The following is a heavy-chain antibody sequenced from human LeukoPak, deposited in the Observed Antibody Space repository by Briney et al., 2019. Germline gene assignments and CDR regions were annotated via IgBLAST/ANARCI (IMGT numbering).Heavy chain of an antibody. CDR3: ARDRLFDRFTMVRGDLDAFDI. D-gene: IGHD3-10*01. Sequence: PRASVKVSCKTSGYTFTSYGISWVRQAPGQGLEWMGWISAYNGNTNYAQKLQGRVTMTTDTSTSTAYMELRSLRSDDTAVYYCARDRLFDRFTMVRGDLDAFDIWGQGTMVTVSS. V-gene: IGHV1-18*01. CDR2: ISAYNGNT. CDR1: GYTFTSYG. J-gene: IGHJ3*02.